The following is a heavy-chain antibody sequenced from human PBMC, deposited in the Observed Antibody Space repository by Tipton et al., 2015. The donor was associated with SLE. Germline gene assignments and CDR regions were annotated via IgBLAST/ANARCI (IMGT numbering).Heavy chain of an antibody. CDR2: IYTSGST. Sequence: LSLTCTVSGGSISSYYWSWIRQPAGKGLEWIGRIYTSGSTNYNPSLKSRVTMSVDTSKNQFSLKLSSVTAADTAVYYCARERYNWNRDAFDIWGQGTMVTVSS. CDR1: GGSISSYY. V-gene: IGHV4-4*07. CDR3: ARERYNWNRDAFDI. D-gene: IGHD1-20*01. J-gene: IGHJ3*02.